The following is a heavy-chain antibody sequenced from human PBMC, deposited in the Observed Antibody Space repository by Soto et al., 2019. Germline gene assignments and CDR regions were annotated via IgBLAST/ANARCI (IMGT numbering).Heavy chain of an antibody. Sequence: EVQLLESGGGLVQPGGSLRLSCVGSGFFFSSYTMTWVRQAPGKGLEWVSSFSATSENTYYADSVRGRFTISRDNSKNTLLLQMNSLRAEDSAMYYCAKARDQRWVRLPFDYWGQGTLVIVSS. J-gene: IGHJ4*02. D-gene: IGHD2-2*01. CDR3: AKARDQRWVRLPFDY. V-gene: IGHV3-23*01. CDR1: GFFFSSYT. CDR2: FSATSENT.